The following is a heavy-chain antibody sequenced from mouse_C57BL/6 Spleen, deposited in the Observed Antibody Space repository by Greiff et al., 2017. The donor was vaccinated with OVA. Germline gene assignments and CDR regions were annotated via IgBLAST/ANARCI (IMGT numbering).Heavy chain of an antibody. CDR2: IHPSDSDT. D-gene: IGHD1-1*01. CDR1: GYTFTSYW. J-gene: IGHJ3*01. CDR3: AIEGRYYYGSSWFAY. V-gene: IGHV1-74*01. Sequence: VKLQQPGAELVKPGASVKVSCKASGYTFTSYWMHWVKQRPGQGLEWIGRIHPSDSDTNYNQKFKGKATLTVDKSSSTAYMQLSSLTSEDSAVYYCAIEGRYYYGSSWFAYWGQGTLVTVSA.